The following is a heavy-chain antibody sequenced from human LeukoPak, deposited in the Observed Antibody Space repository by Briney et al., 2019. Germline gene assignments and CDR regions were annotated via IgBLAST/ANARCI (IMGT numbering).Heavy chain of an antibody. V-gene: IGHV3-53*01. CDR2: IYSGGST. Sequence: GGSLRLSCAASGLTVSSNYMSWVRQPPGKGLEWVSVIYSGGSTYYADSVKGRFTISRDNSKNTLYLQMNSLRAEDTAVYYCARVDSGSVDYWVQGTLVTVSS. J-gene: IGHJ4*02. D-gene: IGHD3-10*01. CDR1: GLTVSSNY. CDR3: ARVDSGSVDY.